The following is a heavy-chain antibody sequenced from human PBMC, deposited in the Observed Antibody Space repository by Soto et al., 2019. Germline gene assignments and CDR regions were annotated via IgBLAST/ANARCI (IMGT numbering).Heavy chain of an antibody. CDR1: GFTFSSYA. V-gene: IGHV3-23*01. J-gene: IGHJ3*02. CDR2: ISGSGGRT. D-gene: IGHD2-15*01. CDR3: AKTAGDCSGGSRYSQGFDI. Sequence: EVQLLESGGGLVQPGGSLRLSCAASGFTFSSYAMSWVRQVPGKGLEWVSTISGSGGRTYYADSVKGRFTISRDNSKNTLYVEMNSLRAEDTAVYYCAKTAGDCSGGSRYSQGFDIWGQGTVVTVSS.